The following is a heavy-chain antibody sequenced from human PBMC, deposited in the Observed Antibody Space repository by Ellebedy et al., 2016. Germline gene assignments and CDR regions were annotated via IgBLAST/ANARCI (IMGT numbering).Heavy chain of an antibody. Sequence: GESLKISXAASGFTFSSYAMSWVRQAPGKGLEWVSAISGSGGSTYYADSVKGRFTISRDNSKNTLYLQMNSLRAEDTAVYYCAKGAYSPPYYYYYYMDVWGKGTTVTVSS. CDR1: GFTFSSYA. CDR3: AKGAYSPPYYYYYYMDV. CDR2: ISGSGGST. V-gene: IGHV3-23*01. J-gene: IGHJ6*03. D-gene: IGHD3-16*01.